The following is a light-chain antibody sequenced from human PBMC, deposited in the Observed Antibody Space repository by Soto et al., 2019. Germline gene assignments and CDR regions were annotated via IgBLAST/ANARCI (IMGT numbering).Light chain of an antibody. CDR2: DDR. Sequence: SYELTQPPSVSVAPGQTARITCGGNNIGSKRVHWYQQKPGQAPVLVVFDDRDRPSGIPERFPGSNSGNTATLTISGVGAGDEADYYCQVWDGFSDHYVFGTGTKVTVL. J-gene: IGLJ1*01. CDR1: NIGSKR. CDR3: QVWDGFSDHYV. V-gene: IGLV3-21*02.